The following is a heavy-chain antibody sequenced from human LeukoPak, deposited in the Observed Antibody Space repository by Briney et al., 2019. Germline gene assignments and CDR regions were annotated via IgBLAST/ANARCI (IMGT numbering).Heavy chain of an antibody. J-gene: IGHJ4*02. Sequence: GGSLRLSCAASGFTFSSYAMSWVRQAPGKGLEWVSAISGGGGSTYYADSVKGRFTISRDNSKNTLYLQMNSLRAEDTAVYYCAKDRGSSSSCLDYWGQGTLVTVSS. V-gene: IGHV3-23*01. CDR1: GFTFSSYA. CDR3: AKDRGSSSSCLDY. D-gene: IGHD6-6*01. CDR2: ISGGGGST.